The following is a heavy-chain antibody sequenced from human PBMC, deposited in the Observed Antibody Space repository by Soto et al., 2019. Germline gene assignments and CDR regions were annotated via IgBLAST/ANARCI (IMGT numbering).Heavy chain of an antibody. V-gene: IGHV1-18*01. CDR1: GYTFTSYG. Sequence: ASVKVSCKASGYTFTSYGISWVLQALGQGLEWMGWISAYNGNTKYAQKLQGRVTMTTDTSTSTAYMELRSLRSDDTAVYYCARDLGGSYYAPVDYWGQGTLVTVSS. CDR2: ISAYNGNT. D-gene: IGHD1-26*01. J-gene: IGHJ4*02. CDR3: ARDLGGSYYAPVDY.